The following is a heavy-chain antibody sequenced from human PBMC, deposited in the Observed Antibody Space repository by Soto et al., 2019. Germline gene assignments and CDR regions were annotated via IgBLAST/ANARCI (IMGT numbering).Heavy chain of an antibody. CDR3: VRESEDLTSNFDY. V-gene: IGHV3-21*06. Sequence: AGSLTLSCAASGVTFNRYSMNWVRQAPGKGLEWDSSISRTTNYIYYGDSMKGRFTISRDNAKNSLYLEMNSLRAEDTAVYYCVRESEDLTSNFDYWGQGTLVTVSS. J-gene: IGHJ4*02. CDR2: ISRTTNYI. CDR1: GVTFNRYS.